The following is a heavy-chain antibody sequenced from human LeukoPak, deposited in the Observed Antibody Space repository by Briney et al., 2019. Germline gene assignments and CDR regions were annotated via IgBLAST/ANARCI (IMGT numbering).Heavy chain of an antibody. Sequence: PGGSLRLSCAASGFIFSNAWMSWVRQAPGKGLEWVGRIKSEADGGTTDYAAPVKGRFTISRDDSKNTIYLQMNSLKTEDTAVYYCITRGAKWDFGFDYWGQGTLVTVSS. CDR2: IKSEADGGTT. V-gene: IGHV3-15*01. J-gene: IGHJ4*02. CDR1: GFIFSNAW. CDR3: ITRGAKWDFGFDY. D-gene: IGHD1-26*01.